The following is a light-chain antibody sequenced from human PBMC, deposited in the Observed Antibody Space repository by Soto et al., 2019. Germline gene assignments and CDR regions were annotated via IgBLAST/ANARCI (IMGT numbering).Light chain of an antibody. V-gene: IGLV2-14*01. CDR3: SSFTSRFTFV. CDR2: EVT. CDR1: RSDVGAYNY. J-gene: IGLJ1*01. Sequence: QSVLAQPASVSGSPGQSIAISRTGTRSDVGAYNYVSWYQQHPGKAPKLMISEVTNRPSGVSDRFSGSKSGNTASLTISGLQAEDEADYYCSSFTSRFTFVFXTGTKVTVL.